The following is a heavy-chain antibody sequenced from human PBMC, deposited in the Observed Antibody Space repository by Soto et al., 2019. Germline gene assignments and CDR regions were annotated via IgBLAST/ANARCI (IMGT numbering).Heavy chain of an antibody. CDR1: GYTFTTYD. Sequence: ASVKVYCKASGYTFTTYDIIWVRQAPGQRLEWMGWINAGNGNTKYSQKLQGRVTITRDTSASTAYMELSSLRSVDTAVYYCARGLNVYYFDYWGQGTLVTVSS. CDR3: ARGLNVYYFDY. D-gene: IGHD3-16*01. J-gene: IGHJ4*02. V-gene: IGHV1-3*01. CDR2: INAGNGNT.